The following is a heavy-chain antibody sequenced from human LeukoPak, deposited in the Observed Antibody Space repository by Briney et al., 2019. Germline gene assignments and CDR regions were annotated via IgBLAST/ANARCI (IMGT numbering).Heavy chain of an antibody. D-gene: IGHD1-1*01. Sequence: GGSLRLSCAASGFTFSSYEMNWVRQAPGKGLEWVSYISSSGSTIYYADSVKGRFTISRDNAKNSLYLQMNSLRAEDMALYYCAKDRTPYPGTLYFDYWGQGTLVTVSS. CDR3: AKDRTPYPGTLYFDY. J-gene: IGHJ4*02. CDR1: GFTFSSYE. CDR2: ISSSGSTI. V-gene: IGHV3-48*03.